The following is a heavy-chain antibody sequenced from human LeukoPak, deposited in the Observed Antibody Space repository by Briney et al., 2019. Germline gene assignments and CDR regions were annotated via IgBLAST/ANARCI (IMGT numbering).Heavy chain of an antibody. V-gene: IGHV4-59*01. D-gene: IGHD3-10*01. J-gene: IGHJ4*02. CDR2: IYYSGST. CDR1: GGSISSYY. CDR3: AWSRTTMIRGSPNWSFDY. Sequence: SETLSLTCTVSGGSISSYYWSWIRQPPGRGLEWIGYIYYSGSTNYNPSLKSRVIISIDTSKNQSSLNLSSVTAADTAVYYCAWSRTTMIRGSPNWSFDYWGQGILVTVSS.